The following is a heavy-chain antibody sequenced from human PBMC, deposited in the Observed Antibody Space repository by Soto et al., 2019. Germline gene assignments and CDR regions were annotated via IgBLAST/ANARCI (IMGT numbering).Heavy chain of an antibody. J-gene: IGHJ6*02. Sequence: SVKVSCTASGGTFSSYAISWVRQAPEQGLEWMGGIIPIFGTANYAQKFQGRVTITADESTSTAYMELSSLRSEDTAVYYCARGTSGRLRLGELSLVGVRYYYYYGMDVWGQGTTVTVSS. CDR3: ARGTSGRLRLGELSLVGVRYYYYYGMDV. V-gene: IGHV1-69*13. D-gene: IGHD3-16*02. CDR1: GGTFSSYA. CDR2: IIPIFGTA.